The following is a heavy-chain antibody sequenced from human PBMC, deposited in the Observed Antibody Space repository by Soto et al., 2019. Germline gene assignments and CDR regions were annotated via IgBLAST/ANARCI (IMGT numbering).Heavy chain of an antibody. CDR1: GFTFSSYA. Sequence: GGSLRLSCAASGFTFSSYAMSWVRQAPGKGLEWVSAISGSGGSTYYADSVKGRFTISRDNSKNTLYLQMNSLRAEDTAVYYCAKGRHTVVRGGSYFDYWGQGTLVTVYS. CDR2: ISGSGGST. D-gene: IGHD2-15*01. J-gene: IGHJ4*02. CDR3: AKGRHTVVRGGSYFDY. V-gene: IGHV3-23*01.